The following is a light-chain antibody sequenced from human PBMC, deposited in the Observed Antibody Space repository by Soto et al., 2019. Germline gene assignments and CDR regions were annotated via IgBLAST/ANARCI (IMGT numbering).Light chain of an antibody. Sequence: VWTQSPCTLSLSPGESAVLSCMASQSVSNNYLAWYQQKPGQAPRLLIYGASNRATGIPDRFSGSGSGTDFTLTISRLEPEDFAVYYCQQYGSSGTFGQGTKVDIK. CDR2: GAS. V-gene: IGKV3-20*01. CDR3: QQYGSSGT. CDR1: QSVSNNY. J-gene: IGKJ1*01.